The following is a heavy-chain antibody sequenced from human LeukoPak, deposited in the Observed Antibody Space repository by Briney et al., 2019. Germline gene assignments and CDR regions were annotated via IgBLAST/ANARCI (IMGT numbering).Heavy chain of an antibody. D-gene: IGHD3-10*01. V-gene: IGHV3-30-3*01. J-gene: IGHJ3*02. CDR1: GFTFSSYA. Sequence: PGGSLRLSCAASGFTFSSYAMHWVRQAPGKGLEWVAVISYDGSNKYYADSVKGRFTISRDNSKNTLYLQMNSLRAEDTAVYYCARARPASESYYNPEAFDIWGQGTMVTVSS. CDR2: ISYDGSNK. CDR3: ARARPASESYYNPEAFDI.